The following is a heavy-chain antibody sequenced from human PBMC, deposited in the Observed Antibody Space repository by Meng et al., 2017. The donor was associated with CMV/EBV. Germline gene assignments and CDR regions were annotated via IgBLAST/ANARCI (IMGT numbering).Heavy chain of an antibody. J-gene: IGHJ4*02. D-gene: IGHD3-10*01. V-gene: IGHV1-3*01. CDR2: INPGNGNT. CDR3: ARDRGDS. Sequence: SVKVSCKAYGYTFTSYNMHWVRQAPGQRPEWMGLINPGNGNTKYSQKFQGRVTITRDTSASIAYMELSSLRSEDTAVYYCARDRGDSWGQGTLVTVSS. CDR1: GYTFTSYN.